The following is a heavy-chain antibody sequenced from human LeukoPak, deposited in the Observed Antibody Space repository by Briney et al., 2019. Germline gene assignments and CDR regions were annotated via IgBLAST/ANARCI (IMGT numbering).Heavy chain of an antibody. V-gene: IGHV4-34*01. Sequence: PSETLALTCAVYGGSFSGYYWSWIRQPPGKGLEWIGEINHSGSTNYNPSLKSRVTISVDTSKNQFSLKLSSVTAADTAVYYCASTTRRSYYYYGMDVWGQGTTVTVSS. CDR3: ASTTRRSYYYYGMDV. D-gene: IGHD2/OR15-2a*01. CDR2: INHSGST. CDR1: GGSFSGYY. J-gene: IGHJ6*02.